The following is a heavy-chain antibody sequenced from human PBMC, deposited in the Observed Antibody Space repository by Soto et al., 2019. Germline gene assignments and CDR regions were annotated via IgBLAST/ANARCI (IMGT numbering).Heavy chain of an antibody. Sequence: QVQLQESGPGLVKPSQTLSLTCTVSGGSISSGDYYWSWIRQPPGKGLEWIGYIYYSGSTYYNPSLKRRVTISVDTSKNQSSLKRSSVTAADTAVYYCARAGPFNRDLDIWGQGTMVTVSS. CDR1: GGSISSGDYY. CDR2: IYYSGST. J-gene: IGHJ3*02. CDR3: ARAGPFNRDLDI. V-gene: IGHV4-30-4*01.